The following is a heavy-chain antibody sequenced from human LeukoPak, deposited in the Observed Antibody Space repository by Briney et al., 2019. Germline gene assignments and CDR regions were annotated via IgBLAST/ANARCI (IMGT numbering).Heavy chain of an antibody. V-gene: IGHV3-48*02. CDR2: ISSSSSTI. CDR1: GFTFSSYS. D-gene: IGHD5-12*01. Sequence: GGSLRLSCAASGFTFSSYSMNWVRQAPGKGLEWVSYISSSSSTIYYADSVKGRFTISRDNAKNSLYLQMNSLRDGDTAVYYCGRDGYSGYAFDIWGQGTMVTVSS. J-gene: IGHJ3*02. CDR3: GRDGYSGYAFDI.